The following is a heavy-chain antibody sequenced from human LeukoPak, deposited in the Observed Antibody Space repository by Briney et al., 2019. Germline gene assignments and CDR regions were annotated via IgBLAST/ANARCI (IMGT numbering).Heavy chain of an antibody. CDR3: ATDLRCSSTSCYSY. V-gene: IGHV1-24*01. D-gene: IGHD2-2*01. CDR2: FEPEDGET. Sequence: ASVKVSCKVSGYTLTELSMHWVRQAPGKGLEWMGGFEPEDGETIYAQKFQGRVTMTEDTSTDTAYMELRSLRSEDTAVYYCATDLRCSSTSCYSYWGQGTLVTVSS. CDR1: GYTLTELS. J-gene: IGHJ4*02.